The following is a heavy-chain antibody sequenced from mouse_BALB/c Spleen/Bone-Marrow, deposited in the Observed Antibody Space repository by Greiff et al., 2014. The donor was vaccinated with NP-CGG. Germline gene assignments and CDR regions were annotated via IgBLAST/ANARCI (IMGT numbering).Heavy chain of an antibody. V-gene: IGHV5-9-1*01. Sequence: EVNVVESGGGLVKPGGSLKLSCAASGFTFSSYAMSWVRQTLEKRLEWVATISSGGSYTYYPDSVKGRFTISRDNAKNTLYLQMSSLRSEDTAMYYCASLFRGAMDYWGQGTSVTVSS. CDR3: ASLFRGAMDY. CDR2: ISSGGSYT. J-gene: IGHJ4*01. D-gene: IGHD6-1*01. CDR1: GFTFSSYA.